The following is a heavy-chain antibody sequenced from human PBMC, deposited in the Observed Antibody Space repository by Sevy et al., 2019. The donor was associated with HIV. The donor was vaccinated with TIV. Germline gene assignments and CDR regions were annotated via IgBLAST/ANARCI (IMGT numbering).Heavy chain of an antibody. J-gene: IGHJ5*02. D-gene: IGHD6-13*01. CDR1: GFTFSSYA. CDR2: ISYDGSNK. CDR3: ARYPGIAAAGSLRRYNWFDP. V-gene: IGHV3-30*04. Sequence: GGSLRLSCAASGFTFSSYAMHWVRQAPGKGLEWVAVISYDGSNKYYGDSVKGRFTISRDNSKNTLYMQMNSLRAEDTAVYYCARYPGIAAAGSLRRYNWFDPWGQGTLVTVSS.